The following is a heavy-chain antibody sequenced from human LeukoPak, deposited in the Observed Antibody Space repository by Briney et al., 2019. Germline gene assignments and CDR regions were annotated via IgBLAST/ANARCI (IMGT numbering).Heavy chain of an antibody. CDR2: INPNSGGT. CDR3: ARDPIKTYYYDSSGSPGDY. V-gene: IGHV1-2*02. CDR1: GYTFTGYY. J-gene: IGHJ4*02. Sequence: GASVKVSCKASGYTFTGYYVHWVRQAPGQGLEWMGWINPNSGGTNYAQKFQGRVTMTRDTSISTAYMELSRLRSDDTAVYYCARDPIKTYYYDSSGSPGDYWGQGTLVTVSS. D-gene: IGHD3-22*01.